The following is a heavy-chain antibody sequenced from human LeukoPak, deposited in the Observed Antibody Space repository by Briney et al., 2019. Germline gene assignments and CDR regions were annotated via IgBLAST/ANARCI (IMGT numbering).Heavy chain of an antibody. J-gene: IGHJ6*03. CDR2: ISGSGGAT. D-gene: IGHD6-25*01. CDR1: GFTFSSFA. CDR3: AKVSRGIVAAMDV. Sequence: GGYLRLSCAASGFTFSSFAMSWVRQAPGKGLEWVSAISGSGGATYYADSVKGRFTTSRDNSKNTLYLQMNSLRAEDTAVYYCAKVSRGIVAAMDVWGKGTTVTVSS. V-gene: IGHV3-23*01.